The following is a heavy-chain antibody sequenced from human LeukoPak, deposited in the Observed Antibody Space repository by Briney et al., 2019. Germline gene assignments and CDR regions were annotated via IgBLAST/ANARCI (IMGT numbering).Heavy chain of an antibody. CDR2: IYPGDSDT. J-gene: IGHJ4*02. V-gene: IGHV5-51*01. D-gene: IGHD6-13*01. Sequence: RPGESLQISCQGSGYSFTSYWSGWVRQMPGKGLGWMGIIYPGDSDTGYSPSFQGQVTISADKSISTAYLQWSSLKASDTAMYYCARSESSSWYPRRSPTYYFDYWGQGTLVTVSS. CDR1: GYSFTSYW. CDR3: ARSESSSWYPRRSPTYYFDY.